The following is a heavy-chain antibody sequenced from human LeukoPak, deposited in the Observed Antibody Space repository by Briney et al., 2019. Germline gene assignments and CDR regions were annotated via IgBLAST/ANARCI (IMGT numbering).Heavy chain of an antibody. CDR3: ASSDDILTGYYPGY. CDR1: GFTFSSYW. J-gene: IGHJ4*02. CDR2: INSDGSST. D-gene: IGHD3-9*01. Sequence: GGSLRLSCAASGFTFSSYWMHWVRQAPGKGLVWVSRINSDGSSTSYADSVKGRFTISRDNAKNTLYLQMNSLRAEDTAVYYCASSDDILTGYYPGYWGQGTLVTVSS. V-gene: IGHV3-74*01.